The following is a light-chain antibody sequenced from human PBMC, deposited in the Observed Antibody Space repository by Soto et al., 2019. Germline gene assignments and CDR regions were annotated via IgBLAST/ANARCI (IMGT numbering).Light chain of an antibody. CDR3: QVWDGYSDVV. J-gene: IGLJ2*01. Sequence: SYELTQPPSVSVAPGQTARMTCGGSNIGIKSVYWYQQKSGQAPVLVVYEDDDRPSGIPERFSGWNSGNTATLTISRVEAGDEADYYCQVWDGYSDVVFGGGTKLTVL. V-gene: IGLV3-21*02. CDR1: NIGIKS. CDR2: EDD.